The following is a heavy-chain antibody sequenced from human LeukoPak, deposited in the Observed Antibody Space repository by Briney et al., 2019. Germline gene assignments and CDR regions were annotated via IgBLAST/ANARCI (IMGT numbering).Heavy chain of an antibody. D-gene: IGHD6-13*01. V-gene: IGHV3-74*01. CDR2: INSDESRT. Sequence: PGGSLRLSCAASGFTVSSNWMHWVRQAPGKGLVWVSRINSDESRTTYADSVKGRFTISRDNAKNTLYLQMNSLRVEDTAVYYCARDKLPGYSSSWDAHIFDYWGQGTLVTVSS. CDR1: GFTVSSNW. CDR3: ARDKLPGYSSSWDAHIFDY. J-gene: IGHJ4*02.